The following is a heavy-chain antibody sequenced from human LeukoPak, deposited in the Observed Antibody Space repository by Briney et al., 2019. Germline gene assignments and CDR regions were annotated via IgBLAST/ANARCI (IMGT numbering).Heavy chain of an antibody. CDR1: GGTFSSYA. D-gene: IGHD2-2*01. Sequence: ASVKVSCKDSGGTFSSYAISWVRQTPGQGLEWMGGILPIFGTANYAQKFQGRVTITADESTSTAYMELSSLRSEDTAVYYCARDIVVVPAAHYYYYGMDVWGQGTTVTVSS. V-gene: IGHV1-69*13. CDR2: ILPIFGTA. J-gene: IGHJ6*02. CDR3: ARDIVVVPAAHYYYYGMDV.